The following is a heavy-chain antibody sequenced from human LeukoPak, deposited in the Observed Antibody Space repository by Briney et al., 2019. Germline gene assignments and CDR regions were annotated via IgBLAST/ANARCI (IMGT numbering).Heavy chain of an antibody. Sequence: GGSLRLSCAASGVTFSSYWMHWVRQAPGKGLVWVARINSDGSSTSYAVSVKGRFTISRDNTKNTLYLQMNSLRAEDTAVYYCARDLDSFGGPGLDYWGQGTLVTVAS. D-gene: IGHD5-18*01. CDR2: INSDGSST. CDR3: ARDLDSFGGPGLDY. J-gene: IGHJ4*02. V-gene: IGHV3-74*01. CDR1: GVTFSSYW.